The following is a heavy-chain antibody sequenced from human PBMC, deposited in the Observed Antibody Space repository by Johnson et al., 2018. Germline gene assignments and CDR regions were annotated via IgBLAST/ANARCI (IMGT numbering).Heavy chain of an antibody. CDR2: VSRSGGT. Sequence: QVQLQQWGAGLLKPSEAXSLTCAVYGGSLNGYYWSWIRQPPGKGLEWIGEVSRSGGTDYNPSLKGRVIISLNMSSNQFSLKFSSVTAADTAMYYCVRGRPSHGSRFYDWFDPWGQGTLVTVSS. D-gene: IGHD6-13*01. V-gene: IGHV4-34*01. J-gene: IGHJ5*02. CDR1: GGSLNGYY. CDR3: VRGRPSHGSRFYDWFDP.